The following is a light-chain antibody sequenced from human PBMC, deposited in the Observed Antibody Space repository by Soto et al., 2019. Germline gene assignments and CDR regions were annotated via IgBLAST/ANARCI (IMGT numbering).Light chain of an antibody. V-gene: IGLV1-47*01. CDR1: SANIGSNF. J-gene: IGLJ3*02. CDR2: RNN. CDR3: AAWDDSLSAWV. Sequence: QSVLTQPPSASGTPGQRVTISCSGSSANIGSNFVYWYQKFPGTAPKLLIYRNNQRPSGVPDRLSGSKSGTSASLVISGLTSEDEADYYGAAWDDSLSAWVFGGGTKLTVL.